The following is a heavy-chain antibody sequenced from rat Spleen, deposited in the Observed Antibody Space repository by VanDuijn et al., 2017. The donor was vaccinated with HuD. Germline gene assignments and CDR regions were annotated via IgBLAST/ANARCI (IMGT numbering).Heavy chain of an antibody. CDR1: GFTFSSFA. CDR3: AKDREDYYSSYIYDYVMDA. V-gene: IGHV5-25*01. D-gene: IGHD1-2*01. Sequence: EVQLVESGGGLVQPGRSLKLSCAASGFTFSSFAMAWVRQAPKKGLEWVATITSGGSNTYYPDSVKGRFTISRDNAKSTLYLQMDSLRSEDTATYYCAKDREDYYSSYIYDYVMDAWGQGASVTVSS. J-gene: IGHJ4*01. CDR2: ITSGGSNT.